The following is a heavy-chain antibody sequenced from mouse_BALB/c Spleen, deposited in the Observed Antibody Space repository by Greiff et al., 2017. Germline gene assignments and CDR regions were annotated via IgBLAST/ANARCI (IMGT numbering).Heavy chain of an antibody. CDR3: ERKGPGNYAMDY. CDR1: GYTFTSYW. V-gene: IGHV1S81*02. J-gene: IGHJ4*01. Sequence: QVQLQQPGAELVKPGASVKLSCKASGYTFTSYWMHWVKQRPGQGLEWIGEINPSNGRTNYNEKFKSKATLTVDKSSSTAYMQLSSLTSEDSAVYYSERKGPGNYAMDYWGQGTSVTVSS. D-gene: IGHD3-3*01. CDR2: INPSNGRT.